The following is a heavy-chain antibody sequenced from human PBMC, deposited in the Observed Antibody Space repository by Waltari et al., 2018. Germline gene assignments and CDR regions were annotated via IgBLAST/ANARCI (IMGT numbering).Heavy chain of an antibody. CDR3: ARLYSGSYSHFDY. D-gene: IGHD1-26*01. J-gene: IGHJ4*02. CDR2: IYYSGST. Sequence: QLQLQESGPGLVKPSETLSLTCTVSGGSISSSSYYWGWIRQHPGKGLEWIGSIYYSGSTYYNPSLKSRVTISVDTSKNQFSLKLSSVTAADTAVYYCARLYSGSYSHFDYWGQGTLVTVSS. CDR1: GGSISSSSYY. V-gene: IGHV4-39*01.